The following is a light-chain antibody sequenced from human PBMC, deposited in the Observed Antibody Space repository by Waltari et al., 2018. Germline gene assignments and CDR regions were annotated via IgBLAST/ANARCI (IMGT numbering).Light chain of an antibody. CDR1: SSDVGGYNY. CDR2: EVS. Sequence: QSALTQPPSASGSPGQSVTISCTGTSSDVGGYNYVSWYQQHPGKAPKLMIYEVSKRRSGVPDRFSCAKSGNTASLTVSGLQAEDEADYYCSSYAGRNRGVFGGGTKLTVL. V-gene: IGLV2-8*01. J-gene: IGLJ3*02. CDR3: SSYAGRNRGV.